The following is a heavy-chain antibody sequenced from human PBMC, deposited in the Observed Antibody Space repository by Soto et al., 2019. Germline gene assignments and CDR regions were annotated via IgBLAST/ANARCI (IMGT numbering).Heavy chain of an antibody. Sequence: ASVKVSCKASGYTFTSYGISWVRQAPGQGLEWMGWISAYNGNTNYARKLQGRVTMTTDTSTSTAYMELRSLRSDDTAVYYCARDGPIVVVVAAVDYWGQGTLVTVSS. J-gene: IGHJ4*02. CDR1: GYTFTSYG. D-gene: IGHD2-15*01. CDR3: ARDGPIVVVVAAVDY. CDR2: ISAYNGNT. V-gene: IGHV1-18*04.